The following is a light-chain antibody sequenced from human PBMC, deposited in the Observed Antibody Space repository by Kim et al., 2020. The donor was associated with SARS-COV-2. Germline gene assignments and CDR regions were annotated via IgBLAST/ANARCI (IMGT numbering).Light chain of an antibody. CDR2: SNN. CDR3: AAWDGSLNGWV. CDR1: NSNIGSNA. Sequence: ELTQPPSASGTPGQRVTISCSGSNSNIGSNAVNWYQQLPGTAPKLLIYSNNQRPSGVPDRFSGSKSGTSASLAISGLQSEDEADYYCAAWDGSLNGWVFGGGTQLTVL. J-gene: IGLJ3*02. V-gene: IGLV1-44*01.